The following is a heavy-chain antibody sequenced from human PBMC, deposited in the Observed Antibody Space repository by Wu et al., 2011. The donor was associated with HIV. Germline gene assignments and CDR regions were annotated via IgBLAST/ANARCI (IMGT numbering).Heavy chain of an antibody. Sequence: QVQLVQSGAEVKKPGSSVKVSCKASGGTFSSYAISWVRQAPGQGLEWMGGIIPIFGTANYAQKFQGRVTITTDESTSTAYMELSSLRSEDTAVYYCARGSDYYGSGSYYKPFVYWGQGTLVTVSS. V-gene: IGHV1-69*05. CDR2: IIPIFGTA. D-gene: IGHD3-10*01. J-gene: IGHJ4*02. CDR1: GGTFSSYA. CDR3: ARGSDYYGSGSYYKPFVY.